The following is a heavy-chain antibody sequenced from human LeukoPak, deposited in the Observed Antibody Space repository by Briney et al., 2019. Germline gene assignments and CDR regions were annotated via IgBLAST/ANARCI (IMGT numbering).Heavy chain of an antibody. D-gene: IGHD1-26*01. CDR1: GFTFSSYS. CDR2: ISSSSYI. V-gene: IGHV3-21*01. CDR3: ANSGGYGGSDYYYYMDV. J-gene: IGHJ6*03. Sequence: GRSLRLSCAASGFTFSSYSMNWVRQAPGKGLEWVSSISSSSYIYYADSVKGRFTISRDNAKTSLYLQMNSLRAEDTAVYYCANSGGYGGSDYYYYMDVWGKGTTVTVSS.